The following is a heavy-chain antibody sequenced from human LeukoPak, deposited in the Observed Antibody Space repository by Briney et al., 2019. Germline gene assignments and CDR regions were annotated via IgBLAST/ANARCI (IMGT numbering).Heavy chain of an antibody. CDR3: ARDRDGGNSGLYAFDI. V-gene: IGHV4-59*11. CDR2: IYYSGST. Sequence: SETLSLTCTVTGGSISSHYWSWIRQPPGKGLEWIGYIYYSGSTNYNPSLKSRVTISVDTSKNQFSLKLSSVTAADTAVYYCARDRDGGNSGLYAFDIWGQGTMVTVSP. CDR1: GGSISSHY. D-gene: IGHD4-23*01. J-gene: IGHJ3*02.